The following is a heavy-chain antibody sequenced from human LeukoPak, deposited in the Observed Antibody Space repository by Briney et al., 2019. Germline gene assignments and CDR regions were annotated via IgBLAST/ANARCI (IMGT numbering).Heavy chain of an antibody. CDR2: IIPNFGTA. Sequence: SVKVSCKVSGGTFSSYAISCVRQAPGQGLEWMGGIIPNFGTANYAQKFQGRVTITADESTSTAYMELSSLRSEDTAVYYCAREDPGYSYPLVRYCMDVWGQGTTVTVSS. CDR3: AREDPGYSYPLVRYCMDV. D-gene: IGHD5-18*01. V-gene: IGHV1-69*01. J-gene: IGHJ6*02. CDR1: GGTFSSYA.